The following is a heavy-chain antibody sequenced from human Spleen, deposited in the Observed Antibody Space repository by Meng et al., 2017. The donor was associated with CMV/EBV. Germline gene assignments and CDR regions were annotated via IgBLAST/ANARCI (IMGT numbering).Heavy chain of an antibody. D-gene: IGHD2/OR15-2a*01. V-gene: IGHV4-34*01. Sequence: GSLRLSCSVSGGSFSGYYWSWIRQPPGKGLEWIGKINHLGTTKYNPSLKSRVTISGDTSKNHFSLTLTSVSAADTAVYFCAREYGYSTSWYDFWGQGTLVTVSS. J-gene: IGHJ5*01. CDR2: INHLGTT. CDR1: GGSFSGYY. CDR3: AREYGYSTSWYDF.